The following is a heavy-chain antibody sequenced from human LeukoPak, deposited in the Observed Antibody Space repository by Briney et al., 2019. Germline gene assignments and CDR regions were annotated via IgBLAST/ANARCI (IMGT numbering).Heavy chain of an antibody. J-gene: IGHJ4*02. CDR2: INPNSGGT. CDR3: ARVPEYSSSSFDY. CDR1: GYTFTGYY. V-gene: IGHV1-2*02. D-gene: IGHD6-6*01. Sequence: GASVKVSCKASGYTFTGYYMHWVRQAPGQGLEWRGWINPNSGGTNYAQKFQGRVTMTRDTSISTAYMELSRLRSDDTAVYYCARVPEYSSSSFDYWGQGTLVTVSS.